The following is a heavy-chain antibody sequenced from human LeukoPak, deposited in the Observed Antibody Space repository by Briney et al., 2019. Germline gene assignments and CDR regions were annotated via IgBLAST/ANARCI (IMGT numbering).Heavy chain of an antibody. J-gene: IGHJ6*03. CDR2: ISWNSGNI. V-gene: IGHV3-9*01. Sequence: GGSLRLSCAGSGFTFDDYAMHWVRQTPGKGLEWVSGISWNSGNIAYADFVGGRFTISRDNAKNSLSLQMNSLSDEDTAVYYCAKDAYGGATFFYYMDVWGKGTTATVSS. D-gene: IGHD2/OR15-2a*01. CDR1: GFTFDDYA. CDR3: AKDAYGGATFFYYMDV.